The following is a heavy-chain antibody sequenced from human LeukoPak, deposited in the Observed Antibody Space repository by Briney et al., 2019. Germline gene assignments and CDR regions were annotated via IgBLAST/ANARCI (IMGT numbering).Heavy chain of an antibody. D-gene: IGHD6-25*01. CDR1: XXTFSSYG. V-gene: IGHV3-30*18. CDR2: ISYDGSNK. Sequence: GGXLXLXXXXXXXTFSSYGMHWVRQAPGKGLEWVAVISYDGSNKYYADSVKGRFTISRDNSKNTLYLQMNSLRAEDTAVYYCAKESYRGYPFDYWGQGTLVTVSS. CDR3: AKESYRGYPFDY. J-gene: IGHJ4*02.